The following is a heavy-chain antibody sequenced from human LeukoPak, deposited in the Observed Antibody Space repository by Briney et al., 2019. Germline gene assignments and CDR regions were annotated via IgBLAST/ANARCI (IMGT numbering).Heavy chain of an antibody. V-gene: IGHV3-15*01. D-gene: IGHD3-3*01. CDR3: TTEFWYYFNN. CDR2: TNTRTDGATT. CDR1: GFAFSGTW. J-gene: IGHJ4*02. Sequence: GGSLRLSCAGSGFAFSGTWLNWVRQAPGQGLEWVGRTNTRTDGATTTYAAPVKGRFTISRDDSKSTLYLEMNSLKTEDTAVYYCTTEFWYYFNNWGQGTLVTVPS.